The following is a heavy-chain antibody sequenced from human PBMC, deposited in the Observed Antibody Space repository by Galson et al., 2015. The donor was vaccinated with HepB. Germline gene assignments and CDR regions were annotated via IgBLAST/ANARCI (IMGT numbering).Heavy chain of an antibody. CDR1: GFTFTSSA. D-gene: IGHD3-22*01. CDR2: IVVGSGNT. CDR3: ARGSALYYYDSSGYLPFDI. J-gene: IGHJ3*02. V-gene: IGHV1-58*01. Sequence: SVKVSCKASGFTFTSSAVQWVRQARGQRLEWIGWIVVGSGNTNYAQKFQGWVTMTRDTSISTAYMELSRLRSDDTAVYYCARGSALYYYDSSGYLPFDIWGQGTMVTVSS.